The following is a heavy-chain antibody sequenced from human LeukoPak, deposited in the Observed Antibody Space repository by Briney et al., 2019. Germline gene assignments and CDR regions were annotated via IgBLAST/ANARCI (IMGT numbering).Heavy chain of an antibody. J-gene: IGHJ1*01. D-gene: IGHD3-22*01. CDR1: GGSISSYY. V-gene: IGHV4-59*08. CDR2: IYYSGST. Sequence: PSETLSLTSTVSGGSISSYYWSWIRLPPGKGLEWIGYIYYSGSTNYNPSLKSRVSISVDTSKNQFSQMLSSVTAADTAVYYCATGDSSGYYFSESFLHWGEGTLVTVSS. CDR3: ATGDSSGYYFSESFLH.